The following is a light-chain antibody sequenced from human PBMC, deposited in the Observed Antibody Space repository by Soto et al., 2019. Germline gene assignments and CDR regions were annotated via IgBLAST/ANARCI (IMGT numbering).Light chain of an antibody. CDR2: GAS. CDR1: QSVSSN. J-gene: IGKJ1*01. CDR3: QQYNNWLWT. V-gene: IGKV3-15*01. Sequence: EIVMTQSPATLSVSPGERATLSCRASQSVSSNLAWYQQKPGQAPRLLIYGASTRATGIPARFSGSGSGTEFTLTISSLQSEDFAVYYCQQYNNWLWTFGQGTKVHIK.